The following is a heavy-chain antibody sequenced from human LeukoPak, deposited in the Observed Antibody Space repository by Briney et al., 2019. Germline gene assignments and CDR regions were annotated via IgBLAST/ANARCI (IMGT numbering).Heavy chain of an antibody. J-gene: IGHJ4*02. CDR2: IYSGGST. Sequence: PGGSLRLSCAASGFTVSSNYMSWVRQAPGKGLEWVSVIYSGGSTYYADSVKGRVTISRDNSKNMHYLQMNSLRAGDTAVYYCARDQGVVFGYFDYWGQGALVTVSS. CDR1: GFTVSSNY. D-gene: IGHD3-16*01. CDR3: ARDQGVVFGYFDY. V-gene: IGHV3-53*05.